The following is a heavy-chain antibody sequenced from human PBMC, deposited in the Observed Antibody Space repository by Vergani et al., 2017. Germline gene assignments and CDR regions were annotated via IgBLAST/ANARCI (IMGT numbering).Heavy chain of an antibody. V-gene: IGHV3-23*01. CDR1: GFTFSSYA. CDR2: ISGSGGST. CDR3: ANFWVRDDGSGPY. J-gene: IGHJ4*02. Sequence: EVQLLESGGGLVQPGGSLRLSCAASGFTFSSYAMSWVRQAPGKGLEWVSAISGSGGSTYYADSVKGRFTISRDKSKNTLYLQMNSLRAEDTAVYYGANFWVRDDGSGPYWGQGTLVTVSS. D-gene: IGHD3-10*01.